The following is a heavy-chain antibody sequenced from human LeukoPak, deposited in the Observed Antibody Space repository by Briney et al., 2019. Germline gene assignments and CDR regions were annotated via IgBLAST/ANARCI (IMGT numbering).Heavy chain of an antibody. CDR1: EYSLSDLS. J-gene: IGHJ4*02. D-gene: IGHD6-19*01. CDR3: ATDRVYRSSGRSWGFFDY. V-gene: IGHV1-24*01. CDR2: FDSENNKM. Sequence: GALVKVSCKISEYSLSDLSIHWVREAPGEGLEWIGGFDSENNKMVYSQRFQGRVTMTEDTSADTAYMDLTSLRSEDTAVYFCATDRVYRSSGRSWGFFDYWGQGTLVIVSS.